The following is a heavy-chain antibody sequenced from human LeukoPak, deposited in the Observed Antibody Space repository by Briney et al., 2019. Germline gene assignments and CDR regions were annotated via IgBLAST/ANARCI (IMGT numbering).Heavy chain of an antibody. CDR2: IYASGST. Sequence: SEALSLTCTVSGRSISNYYWSWIRQPAGMGLEWIGRIYASGSTNYNPSLKSRVTMSVDTSNNQFSLNLSSVTAADTAVYYCARTSARGAQFDYWGQGTLVTVSS. D-gene: IGHD3-10*01. CDR1: GRSISNYY. J-gene: IGHJ4*02. V-gene: IGHV4-4*07. CDR3: ARTSARGAQFDY.